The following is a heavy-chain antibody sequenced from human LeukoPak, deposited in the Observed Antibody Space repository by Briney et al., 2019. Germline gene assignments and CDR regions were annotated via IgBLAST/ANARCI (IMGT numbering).Heavy chain of an antibody. D-gene: IGHD5-18*01. CDR3: RRGYSYGYNLDY. V-gene: IGHV3-15*01. J-gene: IGHJ4*02. Sequence: GGSLRLSCAASGFTFSSYSMNWVRQAPGKGLEWVGRIKSKTDGGTTDYAAPVKGRFTISRDDSKNTLYLQMNSLKTEDTAVYYCRRGYSYGYNLDYWGQGTLVTVSS. CDR2: IKSKTDGGTT. CDR1: GFTFSSYS.